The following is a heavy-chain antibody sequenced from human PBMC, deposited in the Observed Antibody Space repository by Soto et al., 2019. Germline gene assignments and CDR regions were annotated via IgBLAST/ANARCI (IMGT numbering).Heavy chain of an antibody. J-gene: IGHJ5*02. D-gene: IGHD2-2*01. CDR1: GFTFGDYA. V-gene: IGHV3-49*03. CDR2: IRSKAYGGTT. CDR3: TRSIVLVPAAMAVGFDP. Sequence: GGSLRLSCTASGFTFGDYAMSWFRQAPGKGLEWVGFIRSKAYGGTTEYAASVKGRFTISRDDSKSIAYLQMNSLKTEDTAVYYCTRSIVLVPAAMAVGFDPWGQGTLVTVSS.